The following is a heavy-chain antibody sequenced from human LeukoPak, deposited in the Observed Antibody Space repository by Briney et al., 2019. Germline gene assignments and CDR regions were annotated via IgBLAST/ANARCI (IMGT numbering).Heavy chain of an antibody. V-gene: IGHV3-7*01. CDR2: IKQDGSEK. CDR3: ASGGYSYGLDY. D-gene: IGHD5-18*01. CDR1: GFTLSSYW. J-gene: IGHJ4*02. Sequence: PGGSLRLSCAASGFTLSSYWMSWVRQAPGNGLEWVANIKQDGSEKYYVDSVKGRFTISRDNAKNSLYLQMNSLRAEDTAVYYCASGGYSYGLDYWGQGTLVTVSS.